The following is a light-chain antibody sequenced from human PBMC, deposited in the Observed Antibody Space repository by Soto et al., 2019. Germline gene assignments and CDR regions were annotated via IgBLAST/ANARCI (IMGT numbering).Light chain of an antibody. CDR3: QQYGGSPLT. Sequence: EIVLTQSPGTLSLSPGERATLSCRASQSIRDTYLAWYQQKPGQAPRLLIYHTSGRATGIPDRFSGSGSGTDFTLTISRLEPEDSAVYYCQQYGGSPLTFGGGTKVDIK. J-gene: IGKJ4*01. V-gene: IGKV3-20*01. CDR1: QSIRDTY. CDR2: HTS.